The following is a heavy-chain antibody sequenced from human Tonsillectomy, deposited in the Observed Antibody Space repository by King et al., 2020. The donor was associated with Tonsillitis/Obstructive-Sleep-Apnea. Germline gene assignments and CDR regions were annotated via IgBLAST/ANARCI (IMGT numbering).Heavy chain of an antibody. J-gene: IGHJ6*02. V-gene: IGHV3-30*18. Sequence: VQLVGSGGGVVQPGRSLRLSCAASGFTFSIYGMHWVRQAPGKGLEWVAFVSYDGSDNYYADSVKGRFTISRDNSKNTLYLQMNSLRAEDTAVFYCAKNVVVPAATHYYYYYGMDVWSQGTTVTVSS. CDR2: VSYDGSDN. CDR1: GFTFSIYG. D-gene: IGHD2-2*01. CDR3: AKNVVVPAATHYYYYYGMDV.